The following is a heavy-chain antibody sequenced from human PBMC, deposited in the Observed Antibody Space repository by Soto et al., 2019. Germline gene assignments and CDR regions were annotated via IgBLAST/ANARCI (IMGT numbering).Heavy chain of an antibody. CDR1: GFTFISYS. D-gene: IGHD3-16*01. Sequence: WGSLRLSCAASGFTFISYSINFFRHSPFKWLEWVSSISSSSSYIYYADSVKGRFTISGDNAKNSLYLQMNSLRAEDTAVYYCARGLYYDYVWGSYSPMDVWGQGTTVTVSS. CDR2: ISSSSSYI. J-gene: IGHJ6*02. CDR3: ARGLYYDYVWGSYSPMDV. V-gene: IGHV3-21*01.